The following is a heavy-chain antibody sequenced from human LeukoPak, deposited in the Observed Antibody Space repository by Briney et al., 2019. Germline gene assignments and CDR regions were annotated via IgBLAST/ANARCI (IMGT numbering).Heavy chain of an antibody. CDR3: ARRWPRGTGYYKGGGYFDY. Sequence: PSETLSLTCTVSGGSISSSSYYWGWIRQPPGKGLEWIGSIYYSGSTYYNPSLKSRVTISVDTSKNQFSLKLSSVTAADTAVYYCARRWPRGTGYYKGGGYFDYWGQGTLVTVSS. CDR2: IYYSGST. V-gene: IGHV4-39*01. J-gene: IGHJ4*02. CDR1: GGSISSSSYY. D-gene: IGHD3-9*01.